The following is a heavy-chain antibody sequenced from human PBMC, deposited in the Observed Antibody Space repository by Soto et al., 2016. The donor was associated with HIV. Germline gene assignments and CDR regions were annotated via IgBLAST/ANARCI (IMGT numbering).Heavy chain of an antibody. CDR2: ISDNNGNT. D-gene: IGHD2-2*01. CDR3: ARSLGYPDWFDP. V-gene: IGHV1-18*01. CDR1: GYTFNTYG. Sequence: QIQLVQSGAEVKKPGASVKVSCKASGYTFNTYGVSWVRQAPGQGLEWMGWISDNNGNTNYAQKFQGRVTMTRDTSISTAYMELSRLRSDDTAVYYCARSLGYPDWFDPWGQGTLVTVSS. J-gene: IGHJ5*02.